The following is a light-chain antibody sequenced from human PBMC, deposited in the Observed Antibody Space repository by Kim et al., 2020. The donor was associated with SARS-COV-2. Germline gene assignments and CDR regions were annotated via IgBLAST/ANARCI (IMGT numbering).Light chain of an antibody. CDR2: GAS. Sequence: EIVMTQSPATLSVSPGERATLSCRASQSVSSNLAWYQQKGGQAPRLLIYGASTRATGIPARFSGSGSETEFTLTISSLQSEDFAVYFCQQYNNWPPKTFGQGTKVDIK. J-gene: IGKJ1*01. CDR3: QQYNNWPPKT. V-gene: IGKV3-15*01. CDR1: QSVSSN.